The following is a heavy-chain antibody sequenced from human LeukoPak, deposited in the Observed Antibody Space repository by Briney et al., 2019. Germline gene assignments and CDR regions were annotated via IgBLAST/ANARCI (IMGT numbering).Heavy chain of an antibody. CDR3: AREGSTGPAAPFDY. CDR2: IYYSGST. CDR1: GGSISSGDYH. Sequence: PSETLSLTCTVSGGSISSGDYHWSWIRQTPGKGLEWIGYIYYSGSTYYNPSLKSRVTISVDTSKNQFSLKLSSVTAADTAVYYCAREGSTGPAAPFDYWGQGTLVTVSS. V-gene: IGHV4-30-4*08. J-gene: IGHJ4*02. D-gene: IGHD2-2*01.